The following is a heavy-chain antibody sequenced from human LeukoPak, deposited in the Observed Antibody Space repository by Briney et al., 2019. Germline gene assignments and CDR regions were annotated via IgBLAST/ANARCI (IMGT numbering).Heavy chain of an antibody. D-gene: IGHD6-13*01. CDR3: ARDVWMWYSSSWNWFDP. CDR2: ISYDGSNK. CDR1: GFTFSSYA. V-gene: IGHV3-30*04. J-gene: IGHJ5*02. Sequence: GGSLRLSCAASGFTFSSYAMHWVRQAPGKGLEWVAFISYDGSNKYYADSVKGRFTISRDNSKNTLYLQMNSLRAEDTAVYYCARDVWMWYSSSWNWFDPWGQGTLVTVSS.